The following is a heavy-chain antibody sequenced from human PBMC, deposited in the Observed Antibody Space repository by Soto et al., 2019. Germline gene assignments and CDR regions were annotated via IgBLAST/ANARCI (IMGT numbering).Heavy chain of an antibody. CDR2: IYYSGST. V-gene: IGHV4-59*08. CDR3: ARRYGDYFDY. Sequence: SETLSLTCTVSGGSISSYYWSWIRQPPGKGLEWIGYIYYSGSTNYNPSLKSRVTISVDTSKNQFSLKLSSVTAADTAVYYCARRYGDYFDYWGQGTLVTVSS. CDR1: GGSISSYY. D-gene: IGHD4-17*01. J-gene: IGHJ4*02.